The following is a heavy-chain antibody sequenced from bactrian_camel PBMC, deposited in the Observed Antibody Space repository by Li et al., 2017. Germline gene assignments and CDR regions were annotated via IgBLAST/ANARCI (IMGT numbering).Heavy chain of an antibody. CDR3: AAKGLSILEY. J-gene: IGHJ4*01. Sequence: HVQLVESGGGLVQPGGSLRLSCAASGFTFSSYWMYWVRQAPGKGLEWVSTINSVGPDRAHYDEHYADSVKGRCTISRDNTKNILYLQMNSLKSEDTALYYCAAKGLSILEYWGQGTQVTVS. CDR1: GFTFSSYW. CDR2: INSVGPDRAHYDE. V-gene: IGHV3S1*01. D-gene: IGHD5*01.